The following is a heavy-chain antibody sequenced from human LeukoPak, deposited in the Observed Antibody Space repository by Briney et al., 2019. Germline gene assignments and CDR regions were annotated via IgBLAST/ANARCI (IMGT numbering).Heavy chain of an antibody. V-gene: IGHV3-23*01. D-gene: IGHD2-21*02. J-gene: IGHJ4*02. Sequence: GGSLRLSCAASGFNFRNSAMSWVRQAPGKGLEWASTISGSGGVPYYADSVKGRFTISRDNSKNTLYLQMNSLRAEDTAVYYCAKDLLKVVVVTGSPSDYWGQGTLVTVSS. CDR1: GFNFRNSA. CDR3: AKDLLKVVVVTGSPSDY. CDR2: ISGSGGVP.